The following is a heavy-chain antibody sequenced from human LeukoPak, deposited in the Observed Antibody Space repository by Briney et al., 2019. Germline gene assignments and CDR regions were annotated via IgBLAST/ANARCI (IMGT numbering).Heavy chain of an antibody. CDR2: INPNSGGT. D-gene: IGHD2-21*02. CDR3: ARAPYCGGDCYSVSEYRERLRYFQH. Sequence: GASVKVSCKASGYTFTGYYMHWVRQAPGQGLEWMGWINPNSGGTNYAQKFQGRVTMTRDTSISTAYMELSRLRSDDTAVYYCARAPYCGGDCYSVSEYRERLRYFQHWGQGTLVTVSS. J-gene: IGHJ1*01. V-gene: IGHV1-2*02. CDR1: GYTFTGYY.